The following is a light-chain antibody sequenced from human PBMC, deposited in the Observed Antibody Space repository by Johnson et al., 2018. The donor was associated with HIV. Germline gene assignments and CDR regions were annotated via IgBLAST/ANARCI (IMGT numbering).Light chain of an antibody. CDR2: ENN. CDR1: SSNIGNNY. CDR3: ATWDTGLSAGV. V-gene: IGLV1-51*02. J-gene: IGLJ1*01. Sequence: QSVLTQPPSVSAAPGQKVTISCSGSSSNIGNNYVSWYQQLPGTAPKLLIYENNKRPSRIPARFSGSKSGTSATLGITGLQTGDEADYYCATWDTGLSAGVSGTGTKVTVL.